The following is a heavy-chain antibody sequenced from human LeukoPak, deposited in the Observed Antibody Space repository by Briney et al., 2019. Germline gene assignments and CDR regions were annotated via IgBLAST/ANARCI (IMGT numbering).Heavy chain of an antibody. J-gene: IGHJ4*02. V-gene: IGHV3-23*01. CDR2: ISGSGGSI. CDR1: GFTFSSYA. CDR3: AKALVADFFDY. D-gene: IGHD5-12*01. Sequence: GGSLRLSCAASGFTFSSYAMSWVRQATGKGLEWVSGISGSGGSIYYADSVKGRFTISRDNSKNTLYLQMNSLRAEDTAVYYCAKALVADFFDYWGQGTLVTVSS.